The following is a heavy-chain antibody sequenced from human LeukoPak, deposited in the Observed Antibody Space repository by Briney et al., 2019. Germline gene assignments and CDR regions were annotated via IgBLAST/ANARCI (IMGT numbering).Heavy chain of an antibody. CDR3: AKPLDSSGYYATRGSSIDY. Sequence: PGGSLRLSCAASGFTFDDYAMSWVRQAPGKGLEWVSAISGSGGSTYYADSVKGRFTISRDNSKNTLYLQMNSLRAEDTAVYYCAKPLDSSGYYATRGSSIDYWGQGTLVTVSS. D-gene: IGHD3-22*01. V-gene: IGHV3-23*01. CDR2: ISGSGGST. CDR1: GFTFDDYA. J-gene: IGHJ4*02.